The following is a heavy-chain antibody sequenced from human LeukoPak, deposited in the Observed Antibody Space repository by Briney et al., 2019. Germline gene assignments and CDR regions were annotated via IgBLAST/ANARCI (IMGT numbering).Heavy chain of an antibody. Sequence: GGSLRLSCAASGFTFSSYAMNWVRQAPGKGLEWVSAISGSGGSTYYADSVKGRFTISRDNSKNTLYLQMNSLRAEDAAVYYCAKARALYDSSGYGGYWGQGTLVTVSS. J-gene: IGHJ4*02. CDR2: ISGSGGST. CDR1: GFTFSSYA. CDR3: AKARALYDSSGYGGY. V-gene: IGHV3-23*01. D-gene: IGHD3-22*01.